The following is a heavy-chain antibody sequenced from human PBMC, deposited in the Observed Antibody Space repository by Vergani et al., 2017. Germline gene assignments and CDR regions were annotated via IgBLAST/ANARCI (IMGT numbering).Heavy chain of an antibody. CDR1: GGSISSHY. CDR3: ATLCRPGDYYYYMDV. CDR2: IYYSGST. J-gene: IGHJ6*03. Sequence: QVQLQESGPGLVKPSETLSLTCTVSGGSISSHYWSWIRQPPGKGLEWIGYIYYSGSTNYNPSLKSRVTISVDTSKNQFSLKLSSVTAADTAVYYCATLCRPGDYYYYMDVWGKGTTVTVSS. V-gene: IGHV4-59*11. D-gene: IGHD1-26*01.